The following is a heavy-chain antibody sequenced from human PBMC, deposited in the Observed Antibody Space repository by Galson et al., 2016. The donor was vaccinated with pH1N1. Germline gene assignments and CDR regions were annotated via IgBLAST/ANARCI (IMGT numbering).Heavy chain of an antibody. CDR3: ARAIGAADSL. J-gene: IGHJ4*02. V-gene: IGHV3-7*04. CDR2: IGQDGSKI. Sequence: SLRLSCAASGFSISTYWMTWVRQAPGKGLEWVANIGQDGSKIYYVDSVKGRFTISRDNAKNSPYLQMNSLRREDTAVYYCARAIGAADSLWGQGALVTVSS. D-gene: IGHD6-13*01. CDR1: GFSISTYW.